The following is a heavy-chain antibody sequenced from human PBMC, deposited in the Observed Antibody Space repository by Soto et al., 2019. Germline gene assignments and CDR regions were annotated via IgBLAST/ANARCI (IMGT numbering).Heavy chain of an antibody. V-gene: IGHV1-2*04. Sequence: GASVKVCCKASGDTFTGYYMHWVRQAPGQGLEWMGWINPNSGGTNYAQKFQGWVTMTRDTSISTAYMELSRLRSDDTAVYYCARDLGRGYYDFWSGSPISNGMDVWGRGTTVTVSS. CDR2: INPNSGGT. J-gene: IGHJ6*02. D-gene: IGHD3-3*01. CDR1: GDTFTGYY. CDR3: ARDLGRGYYDFWSGSPISNGMDV.